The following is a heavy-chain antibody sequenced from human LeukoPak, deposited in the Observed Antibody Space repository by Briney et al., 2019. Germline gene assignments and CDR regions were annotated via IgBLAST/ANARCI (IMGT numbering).Heavy chain of an antibody. CDR2: IIPIFGTA. Sequence: SVKVSCKASGYTFTGYYMHWVRQAPGQGLEWMGGIIPIFGTANYAQKFQGRVTITTDESTSTAYMELSSLRSEDTAVYYCASFCGRGSTSCEIDYWGQGTLVTVSS. J-gene: IGHJ4*02. CDR3: ASFCGRGSTSCEIDY. CDR1: GYTFTGYY. D-gene: IGHD2-2*01. V-gene: IGHV1-69*05.